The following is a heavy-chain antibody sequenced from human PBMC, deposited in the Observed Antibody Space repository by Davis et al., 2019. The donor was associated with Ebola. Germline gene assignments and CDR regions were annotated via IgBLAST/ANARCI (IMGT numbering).Heavy chain of an antibody. D-gene: IGHD6-19*01. Sequence: GESLKISCAASGFTFNIHWMHWVRQAPGTGLVWVSHLNSDGSSTGYADSVKGRFTISRDNAKNSLYLQMNSLRAEDTALYYCAKAQIGAVAGSPFDYWGQGTLVTVSS. CDR2: LNSDGSST. CDR1: GFTFNIHW. V-gene: IGHV3-74*01. J-gene: IGHJ4*02. CDR3: AKAQIGAVAGSPFDY.